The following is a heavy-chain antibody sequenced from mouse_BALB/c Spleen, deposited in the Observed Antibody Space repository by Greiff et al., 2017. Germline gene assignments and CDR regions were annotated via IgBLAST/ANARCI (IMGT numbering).Heavy chain of an antibody. CDR2: IDPFNGGT. V-gene: IGHV1S135*01. Sequence: VQLKESGPELMKPGASVKISCKASGYSFTSYYMPWVKQSHGKSLEWIGYIDPFNGGTSYNQKFKGKATLTVDKSSSTAYMHLSSLTSEDSAVYCWARTTTATWFAYWGQGTLVTVSA. CDR1: GYSFTSYY. CDR3: ARTTTATWFAY. J-gene: IGHJ3*01. D-gene: IGHD1-2*01.